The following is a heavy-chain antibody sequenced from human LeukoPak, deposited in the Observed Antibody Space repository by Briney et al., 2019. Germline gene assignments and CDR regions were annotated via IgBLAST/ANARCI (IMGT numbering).Heavy chain of an antibody. Sequence: AGGSLRLSCAASGFIFSSYGMSWVRQAPGEGLEWVSGISGSTYTTYYADSVRGRFTISRDNSRNTLYLQMNGLRAEDTAVYYCATLVVVADRDWFDPWGQGTLVTVSS. D-gene: IGHD2-15*01. V-gene: IGHV3-23*01. CDR2: ISGSTYTT. J-gene: IGHJ5*02. CDR3: ATLVVVADRDWFDP. CDR1: GFIFSSYG.